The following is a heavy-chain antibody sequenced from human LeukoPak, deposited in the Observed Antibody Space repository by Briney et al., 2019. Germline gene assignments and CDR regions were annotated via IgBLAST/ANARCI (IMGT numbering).Heavy chain of an antibody. J-gene: IGHJ4*02. CDR1: GYTFTSYY. Sequence: ASVTVSCKASGYTFTSYYMHWVRQAPGQGLEWMGIINPSGGSTSYAQKFQGRVTMTRDIATSTVYMELSSLRSEDTAVYYCARGLPSSGWYDYWGQGTLVTVSS. V-gene: IGHV1-46*01. D-gene: IGHD6-19*01. CDR2: INPSGGST. CDR3: ARGLPSSGWYDY.